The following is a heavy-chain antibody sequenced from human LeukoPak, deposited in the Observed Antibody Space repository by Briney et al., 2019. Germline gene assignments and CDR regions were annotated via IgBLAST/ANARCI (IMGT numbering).Heavy chain of an antibody. D-gene: IGHD3-10*01. CDR1: GGTFSSYA. Sequence: SVKVSCKASGGTFSSYAISWVRQAPGQGLEWMGRIIPILGIANYAQKFQGRVTITADKSTSTAYMELSSLRSEDTAVYYCARGPVTMVRGVITPPLDPWGQGTLVTVSS. CDR3: ARGPVTMVRGVITPPLDP. CDR2: IIPILGIA. V-gene: IGHV1-69*04. J-gene: IGHJ5*02.